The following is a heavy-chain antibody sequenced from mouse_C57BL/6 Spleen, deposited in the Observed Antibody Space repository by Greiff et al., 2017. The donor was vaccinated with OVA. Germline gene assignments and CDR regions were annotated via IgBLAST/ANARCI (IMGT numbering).Heavy chain of an antibody. Sequence: QVQLQQPGAELVKPGASVKMSCKASGYTFTSYWITWVKQRPGQGLEWIGDIYPGSGRTNYNEKFKSKATLTVDTSSSTAYMQLSSLTSEDSAVYYCARGEGLRRGNYAMDYWGQGTSVTVSS. J-gene: IGHJ4*01. V-gene: IGHV1-55*01. CDR3: ARGEGLRRGNYAMDY. D-gene: IGHD2-2*01. CDR2: IYPGSGRT. CDR1: GYTFTSYW.